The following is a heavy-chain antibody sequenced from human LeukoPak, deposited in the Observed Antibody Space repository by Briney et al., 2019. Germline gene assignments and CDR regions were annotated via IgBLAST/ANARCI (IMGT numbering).Heavy chain of an antibody. Sequence: GGSLRLSCAASGFTFSSYSMNWVRQAPGKALEWVSYISGSGSTIYYADFVKGRFAISRDNAKSTLYLQLISLTDEDTAVYYCARDRYGDYVFDYWGQGTLVTVSS. CDR1: GFTFSSYS. D-gene: IGHD4-17*01. V-gene: IGHV3-48*02. CDR2: ISGSGSTI. CDR3: ARDRYGDYVFDY. J-gene: IGHJ4*02.